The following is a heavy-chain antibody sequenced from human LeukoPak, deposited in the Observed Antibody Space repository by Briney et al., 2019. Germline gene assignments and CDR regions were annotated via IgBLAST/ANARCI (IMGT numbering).Heavy chain of an antibody. CDR1: GFTFSSYS. CDR3: ARGGFDYVWGSYRPLDY. Sequence: PGGSLRLSCAASGFTFSSYSMNWVRQAPGKGLEWVSYISSSSSTIYYADSVKGRFTISRDNAKNSLYLQMNSLRAEDTAVYHCARGGFDYVWGSYRPLDYWGQGTLVTVPS. J-gene: IGHJ4*02. V-gene: IGHV3-48*01. D-gene: IGHD3-16*02. CDR2: ISSSSSTI.